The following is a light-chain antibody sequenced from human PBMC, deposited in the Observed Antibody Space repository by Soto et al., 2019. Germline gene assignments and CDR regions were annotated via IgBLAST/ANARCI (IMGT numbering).Light chain of an antibody. Sequence: EIVMTQSPATLSVSPGERATLSCRAGQSVGSNLAWYQQKPGQAPRLLIYGASTRATGIPARFSGSGSGTEFTLTISSLQSEDFAVYYCQQSNKWPPTFGQGTKVDIK. J-gene: IGKJ1*01. CDR3: QQSNKWPPT. V-gene: IGKV3-15*01. CDR2: GAS. CDR1: QSVGSN.